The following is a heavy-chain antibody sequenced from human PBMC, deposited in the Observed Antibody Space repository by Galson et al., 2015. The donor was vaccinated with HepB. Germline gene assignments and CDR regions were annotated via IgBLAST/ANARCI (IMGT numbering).Heavy chain of an antibody. CDR3: VHRQSRXIAGQRYFDP. J-gene: IGHJ5*02. D-gene: IGHD6-25*01. CDR2: IYWDDDR. Sequence: PALVKPTQTLTLTXXFSGXXXXTNGXXVGWXXXXPGKALEWLALIYWDDDRRYSPSLRDRLTITGDTSKNQVVLTMTXMGPVDTGTYYWVHRQSRXIAGQRYFDPWGQGIPVTVSS. V-gene: IGHV2-5*02. CDR1: GXXXXTNGXX.